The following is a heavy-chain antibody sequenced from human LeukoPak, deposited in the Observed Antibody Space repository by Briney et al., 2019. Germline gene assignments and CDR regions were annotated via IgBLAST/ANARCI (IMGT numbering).Heavy chain of an antibody. Sequence: SETLSLTCTVSGGSISSGSYYWSWIRQPAGKGLEWIGRIYTSGSTNYNPSLKSRVTISVDTSKNQFSLKLSSVTAADTAVYYCARHSIVVVPAAMIVEYFEHWGQGTLVTVSS. CDR2: IYTSGST. V-gene: IGHV4-61*02. CDR1: GGSISSGSYY. CDR3: ARHSIVVVPAAMIVEYFEH. J-gene: IGHJ1*01. D-gene: IGHD2-2*01.